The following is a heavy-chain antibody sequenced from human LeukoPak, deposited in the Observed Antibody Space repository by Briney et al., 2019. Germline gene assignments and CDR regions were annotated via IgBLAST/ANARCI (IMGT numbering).Heavy chain of an antibody. V-gene: IGHV3-23*01. D-gene: IGHD3-10*02. CDR1: GFIFSSYA. Sequence: GGSLRLSCAASGFIFSSYAMSWVRQAPGKGLEWVSSLTNTGGSTYYADSVKGRFIISRDNSKNMVYLQMHNLRAEDTAVYYCAKDQRLNGRGFFFDDWGQGARVIVSS. CDR3: AKDQRLNGRGFFFDD. J-gene: IGHJ4*02. CDR2: LTNTGGST.